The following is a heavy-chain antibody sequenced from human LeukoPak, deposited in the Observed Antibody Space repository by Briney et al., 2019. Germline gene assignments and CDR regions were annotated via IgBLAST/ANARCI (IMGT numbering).Heavy chain of an antibody. D-gene: IGHD3-3*01. CDR2: INPNSGNT. Sequence: ASVKVSCKASGYTFTSYDINWVRQATGQGLEWMGWINPNSGNTGYAQKFQGRVTITRNTSISKAYMELSSLRSEDTAVYYCARALNYDFWSGYYWRNYYYYYMDVWGKGTTVTVSS. V-gene: IGHV1-8*03. CDR3: ARALNYDFWSGYYWRNYYYYYMDV. CDR1: GYTFTSYD. J-gene: IGHJ6*03.